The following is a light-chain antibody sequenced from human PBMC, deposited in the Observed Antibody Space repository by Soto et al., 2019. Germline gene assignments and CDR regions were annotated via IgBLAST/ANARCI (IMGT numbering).Light chain of an antibody. CDR3: QQYFSTRT. J-gene: IGKJ1*01. CDR1: QSVLYSSNNKNY. CDR2: WAS. V-gene: IGKV4-1*01. Sequence: DIVMTQSPDSLAVSLGERATINCKSSQSVLYSSNNKNYLAWYQQKPGQPPKLLIYWASTRESGVPDRFSGSGSGRDFTLTISSLQAEDVAVYYCQQYFSTRTFGQGTKVDIK.